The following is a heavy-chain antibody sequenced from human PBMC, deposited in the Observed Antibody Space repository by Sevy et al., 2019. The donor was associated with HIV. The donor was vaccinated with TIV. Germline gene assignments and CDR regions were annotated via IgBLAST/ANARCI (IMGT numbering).Heavy chain of an antibody. V-gene: IGHV3-30*18. J-gene: IGHJ3*02. CDR2: ISYDGSNK. D-gene: IGHD3-22*01. CDR1: GFTFRSYA. CDR3: AKAWGYQSSGSSLDAFDI. Sequence: GGSLRLSCAASGFTFRSYAIHWVRQAPGKGLEWVTLISYDGSNKHYVDSVKGRFSISRDNSKNTVYLQMNSLRAEDTAVYYCAKAWGYQSSGSSLDAFDIWGQGTMVTVS.